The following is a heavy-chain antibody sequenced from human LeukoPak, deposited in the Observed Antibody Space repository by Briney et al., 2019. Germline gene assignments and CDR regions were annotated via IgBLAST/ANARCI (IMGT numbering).Heavy chain of an antibody. CDR3: ARESSGWAHYYYYYMDV. J-gene: IGHJ6*03. V-gene: IGHV4-61*02. D-gene: IGHD6-19*01. CDR1: GGSISSGSYY. Sequence: SQTLSLTCTVSGGSISSGSYYWSWIRQPAGKGLEWIGRIYTSGGTNYNPSLKSRVTISVDTSKNQFSLKLSSVTAADTAVYYCARESSGWAHYYYYYMDVWGKGTTVTVSS. CDR2: IYTSGGT.